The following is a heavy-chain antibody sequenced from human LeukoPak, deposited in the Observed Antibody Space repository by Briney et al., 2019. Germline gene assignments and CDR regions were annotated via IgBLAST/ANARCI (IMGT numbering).Heavy chain of an antibody. D-gene: IGHD5-18*01. CDR1: GGSISSYY. V-gene: IGHV4-59*01. J-gene: IGHJ4*02. CDR2: IYYSGST. Sequence: KPSETLSLTCTVSGGSISSYYWSWIRQPPGKGLEWIGYIYYSGSTNYNPSLKSRVTISVDTSKNQFSLKLSSVTAADTAVYYCARDNTGLDYWGQGTLVTVSS. CDR3: ARDNTGLDY.